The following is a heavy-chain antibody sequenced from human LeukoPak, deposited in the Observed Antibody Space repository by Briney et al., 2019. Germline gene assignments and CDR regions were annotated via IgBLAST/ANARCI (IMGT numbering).Heavy chain of an antibody. J-gene: IGHJ4*02. Sequence: GRSLRLSCAASGFSFSTYGMHWVRQAPGKGLEWVAAIWSAGSNKNYADSVKGRFTISRDNSKNTLYLQMNSLRTEDTAVYYCAKDWAVGWGQGTLVSVSS. CDR3: AKDWAVG. CDR2: IWSAGSNK. D-gene: IGHD3-10*01. V-gene: IGHV3-33*06. CDR1: GFSFSTYG.